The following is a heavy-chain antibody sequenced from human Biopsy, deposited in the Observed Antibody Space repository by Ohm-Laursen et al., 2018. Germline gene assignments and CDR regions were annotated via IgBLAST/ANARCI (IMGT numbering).Heavy chain of an antibody. CDR2: VYTGGIT. J-gene: IGHJ5*01. CDR3: ARTPRDSFWSGSYKGGLWFDL. D-gene: IGHD3-3*01. CDR1: GGSIINYY. V-gene: IGHV4-4*07. Sequence: SETLSLTCGVSGGSIINYYWTWIRQPPGKGLEWIGHVYTGGITNYNPSLKSRVTISKDTSKNQFPLQMNSVTAADTAVYYCARTPRDSFWSGSYKGGLWFDLWGQGTLVIVSS.